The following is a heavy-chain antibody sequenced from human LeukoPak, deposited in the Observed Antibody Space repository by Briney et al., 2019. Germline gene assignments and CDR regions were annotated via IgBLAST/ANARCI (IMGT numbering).Heavy chain of an antibody. CDR1: GGSFSGYY. CDR2: INHSGST. CDR3: ARGTLYYYYYMDV. V-gene: IGHV4-34*01. J-gene: IGHJ6*03. Sequence: SETLSLTCAVYGGSFSGYYWSWIRQPPGKGLEWIGEINHSGSTNYNPSLKSRVTISVDTSKNQFSLKLSSVTAADTAVYYCARGTLYYYYYMDVRGKGTTVTVSS.